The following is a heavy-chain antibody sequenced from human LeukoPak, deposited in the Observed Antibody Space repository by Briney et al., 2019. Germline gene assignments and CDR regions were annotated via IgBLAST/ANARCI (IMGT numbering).Heavy chain of an antibody. CDR3: ARHGSRGYSYASFDY. V-gene: IGHV4-59*08. CDR1: GDSIRNYY. D-gene: IGHD5-18*01. Sequence: SETLSLTCSVSGDSIRNYYWSWIRQPPGRGLVWIGYIFYTGSTDYSPSLKSRLTISVDTSKDQFSLRLTSVTAADTAVYYCARHGSRGYSYASFDYWGQGALVTVSS. CDR2: IFYTGST. J-gene: IGHJ4*02.